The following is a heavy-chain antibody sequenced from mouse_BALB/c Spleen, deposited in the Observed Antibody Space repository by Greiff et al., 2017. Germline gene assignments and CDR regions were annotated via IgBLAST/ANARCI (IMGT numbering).Heavy chain of an antibody. CDR1: GYTFTSYW. D-gene: IGHD1-2*01. V-gene: IGHV1-87*01. CDR2: IYPGDGDT. CDR3: ARKGLRLRAMDY. Sequence: VQRVESGAELARPGASVKLSCKASGYTFTSYWMQWVKQRPGQGLEWIGAIYPGDGDTRYTQKFKGKATLTADKSSSTAYMQLSSLASEDSAVYYCARKGLRLRAMDYWGQGTSVTVSS. J-gene: IGHJ4*01.